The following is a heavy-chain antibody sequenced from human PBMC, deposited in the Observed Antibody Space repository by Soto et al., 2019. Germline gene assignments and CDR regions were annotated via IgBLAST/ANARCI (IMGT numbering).Heavy chain of an antibody. D-gene: IGHD2-21*02. CDR2: VNPSGGHT. Sequence: QVQLMQSGAEVKKPGASVKVSCKASGDTFTDYYIHWVRQAPGQGLEWMGTVNPSGGHTTYAQHFLGRVTMTRDTSTSTLYMGLTSLTSADTAIYCCARGGHVVVVTAALDYWGQGTLVTVSS. V-gene: IGHV1-46*01. CDR3: ARGGHVVVVTAALDY. J-gene: IGHJ4*02. CDR1: GDTFTDYY.